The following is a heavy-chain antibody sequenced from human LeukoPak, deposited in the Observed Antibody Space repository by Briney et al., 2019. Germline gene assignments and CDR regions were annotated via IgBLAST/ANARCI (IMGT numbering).Heavy chain of an antibody. CDR3: AKGGGSGSYFLYFDY. V-gene: IGHV3-23*01. Sequence: GGSLRLSCAASGFTVSSNYMSWVRQAPGKGLEWVSGISLSGDDTYYADSVKGRFIISRDDSKNTLYLQMNSLRVEDTAVYYCAKGGGSGSYFLYFDYWGQGTLVTVSS. CDR1: GFTVSSNY. CDR2: ISLSGDDT. D-gene: IGHD1-26*01. J-gene: IGHJ4*02.